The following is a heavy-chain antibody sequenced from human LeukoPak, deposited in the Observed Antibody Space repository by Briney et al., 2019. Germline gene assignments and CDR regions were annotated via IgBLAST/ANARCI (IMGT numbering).Heavy chain of an antibody. D-gene: IGHD4-17*01. CDR3: ARNRAPFDGYGDYTALFDY. J-gene: IGHJ4*02. CDR1: GFTFSSYW. Sequence: GGSLRLSCAASGFTFSSYWMSWVRQAPGKGLEWVANIKQDGSEKYYVDSVKGRFTISRDNAKNSLYLQMNSLRAEDTAVYYCARNRAPFDGYGDYTALFDYWGQGTLVTVSS. V-gene: IGHV3-7*01. CDR2: IKQDGSEK.